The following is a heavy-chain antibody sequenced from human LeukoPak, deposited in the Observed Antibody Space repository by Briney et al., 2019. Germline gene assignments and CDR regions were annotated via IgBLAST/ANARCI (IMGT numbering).Heavy chain of an antibody. Sequence: SETLSLTCTVSGGSISSYYWSWIRQPPGKGLEWIGYIYYSGSTNYNPSLKSRVTMSVDTSKNQFSLKLSSVTAADTAVYYCAKDSNGVTMGYWGQGTLVTVSS. CDR2: IYYSGST. CDR3: AKDSNGVTMGY. CDR1: GGSISSYY. V-gene: IGHV4-59*12. J-gene: IGHJ4*02. D-gene: IGHD4-11*01.